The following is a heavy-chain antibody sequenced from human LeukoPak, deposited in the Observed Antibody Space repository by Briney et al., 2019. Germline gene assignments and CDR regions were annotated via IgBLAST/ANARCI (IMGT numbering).Heavy chain of an antibody. D-gene: IGHD2-15*01. J-gene: IGHJ4*02. CDR2: IKQDGSEK. CDR3: ARGGSSYYY. CDR1: GFPFGDHW. Sequence: GGSLRLSCAASGFPFGDHWMTWVRQAPGKGLEWVANIKQDGSEKYYVDSVKGRFTISRDNAKNSLYLQMNSLRAEDTAVYYCARGGSSYYYWGQGTLVTVSS. V-gene: IGHV3-7*04.